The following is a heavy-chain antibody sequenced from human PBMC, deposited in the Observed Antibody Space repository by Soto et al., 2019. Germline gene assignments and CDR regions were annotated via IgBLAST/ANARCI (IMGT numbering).Heavy chain of an antibody. CDR3: ARDGTVSTPSNNRSSMDV. J-gene: IGHJ6*02. Sequence: QVQLVESGGGVVQPGRSLRLSCAASGFTFSNYAFHWVRQAPGKGLEWVAVISSDGSHKNYSDSVKGRFTISRDNSKNTLYIRMESARTEGTAVYYCARDGTVSTPSNNRSSMDVWGQGTTVTVSS. CDR1: GFTFSNYA. CDR2: ISSDGSHK. D-gene: IGHD2-15*01. V-gene: IGHV3-30*04.